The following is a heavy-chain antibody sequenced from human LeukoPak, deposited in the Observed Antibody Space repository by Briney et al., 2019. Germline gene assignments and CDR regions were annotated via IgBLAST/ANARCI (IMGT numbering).Heavy chain of an antibody. D-gene: IGHD3-3*01. V-gene: IGHV4-4*07. Sequence: SETLSLTCAVSGYSITSGYYWSWIRQPAGKGLEWIGRIYTSGSTNYNPSLKSRVTISVDKSKNQFSLKLSSVTAADTAVYYCARDGEYYDFWSGPPDAFDIWGQGTMVTVSS. CDR3: ARDGEYYDFWSGPPDAFDI. CDR2: IYTSGST. J-gene: IGHJ3*02. CDR1: GYSITSGYY.